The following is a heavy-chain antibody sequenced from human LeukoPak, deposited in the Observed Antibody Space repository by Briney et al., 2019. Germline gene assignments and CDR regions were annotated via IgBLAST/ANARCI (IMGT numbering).Heavy chain of an antibody. CDR1: GFPFSNYG. D-gene: IGHD5-12*01. V-gene: IGHV3-30*02. CDR2: IRYDGNNK. J-gene: IGHJ4*02. Sequence: PGGSLRLSCAASGFPFSNYGMHWVRQTPGKGLEWMAYIRYDGNNKDYADSVKGRFSISRDNSRNTLYLQMNSLRAEDTAVYYCGRAYVVSGYDFGIDYWGQGTLVTVSS. CDR3: GRAYVVSGYDFGIDY.